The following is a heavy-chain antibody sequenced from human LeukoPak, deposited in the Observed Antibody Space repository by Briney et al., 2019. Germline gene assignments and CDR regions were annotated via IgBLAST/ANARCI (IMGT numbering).Heavy chain of an antibody. D-gene: IGHD3-3*01. CDR1: GGTFSSYA. CDR2: IIPIFGTA. Sequence: VASVKVSCKASGGTFSSYAISWVRQAPGQGLEWMGGIIPIFGTANYAQKFQGRVTITADESTSTAYMELSSLRSEDTAVYYCARATIFGVVIIHPYYYYGMDVWGQGTTVTVSS. CDR3: ARATIFGVVIIHPYYYYGMDV. V-gene: IGHV1-69*13. J-gene: IGHJ6*02.